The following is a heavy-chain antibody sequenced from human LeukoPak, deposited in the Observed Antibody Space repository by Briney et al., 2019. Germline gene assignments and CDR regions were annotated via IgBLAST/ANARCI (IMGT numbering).Heavy chain of an antibody. CDR1: GYTFTSYG. CDR2: MNPNSGAT. D-gene: IGHD1-1*01. V-gene: IGHV1-2*02. J-gene: IGHJ4*02. CDR3: ARDPTNWIDY. Sequence: ASVKVSCKASGYTFTSYGISWVRQAPGQGLEWMGWMNPNSGATNYAQKFQGRVTMTRDTSSSTAYMELRRLTSDDTAVYYCARDPTNWIDYWGQGTLVTVSS.